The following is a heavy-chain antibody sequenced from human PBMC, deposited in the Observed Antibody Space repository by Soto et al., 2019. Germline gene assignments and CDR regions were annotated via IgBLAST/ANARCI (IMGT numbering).Heavy chain of an antibody. J-gene: IGHJ3*02. Sequence: GASVKVSCKASGYTFTSYAMHWVRQAPGQRLEWMGWINAGNGNTKYSQKLQGRVTITRDTSASTAYMELSSLRSEDTAVYYCARTTSRNYDILTGYPDAFDIWGQGTMVTVSS. CDR3: ARTTSRNYDILTGYPDAFDI. D-gene: IGHD3-9*01. V-gene: IGHV1-3*01. CDR2: INAGNGNT. CDR1: GYTFTSYA.